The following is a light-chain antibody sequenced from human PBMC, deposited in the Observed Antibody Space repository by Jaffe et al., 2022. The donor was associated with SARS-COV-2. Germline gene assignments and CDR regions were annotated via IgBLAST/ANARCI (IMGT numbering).Light chain of an antibody. Sequence: QSALTQPASVSGSPGQSITISCTGTSSDVGDYNYVSWYQQHPGKAPKLMIYDVSNRPSGVSNRFSGSKSGNTASLTISGLQSEDEADYYCSSYTTSSFWVFGGGTKLTVL. CDR1: SSDVGDYNY. CDR2: DVS. CDR3: SSYTTSSFWV. V-gene: IGLV2-14*03. J-gene: IGLJ3*02.